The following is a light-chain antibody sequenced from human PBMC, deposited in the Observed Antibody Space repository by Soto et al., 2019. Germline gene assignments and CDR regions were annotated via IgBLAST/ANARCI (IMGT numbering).Light chain of an antibody. Sequence: QSALTQPPSVSGAPGQRVTISCTGSSSNIGAGYDVHWYQQLPGTAPKLLIYGNSNRPSGVPDRCSGSKSGTSASLAITGLQAEDEADYYCQSYDSSLSVIFGGGTQLTVL. J-gene: IGLJ2*01. CDR1: SSNIGAGYD. CDR2: GNS. V-gene: IGLV1-40*01. CDR3: QSYDSSLSVI.